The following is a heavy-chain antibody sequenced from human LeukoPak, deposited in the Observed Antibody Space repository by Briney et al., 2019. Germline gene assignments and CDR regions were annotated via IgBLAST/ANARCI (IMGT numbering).Heavy chain of an antibody. CDR3: ASLWGGAVPRPYFYYYMDV. V-gene: IGHV4-59*12. J-gene: IGHJ6*03. D-gene: IGHD3-3*01. Sequence: SETLSLTCTVSGGSISSYYWSWIRQPPGKGLERIGYIYYSGSTNYNPSLKSRVTISVDTSKNQFSLKLSSVTAADTAVYYCASLWGGAVPRPYFYYYMDVWGKGTTVTVSS. CDR2: IYYSGST. CDR1: GGSISSYY.